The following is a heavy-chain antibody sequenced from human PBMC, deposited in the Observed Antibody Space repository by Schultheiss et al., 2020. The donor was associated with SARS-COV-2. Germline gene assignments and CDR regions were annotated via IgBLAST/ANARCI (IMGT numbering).Heavy chain of an antibody. CDR3: ARGGRGVNNWFDP. Sequence: GESLKISCAASGFTFSSYGMHWVRQAPGKGLEWVAVIWYDGSNKYYADSVKGRFTISRDNSKNTLYLQMNSLRAEDTAVYYCARGGRGVNNWFDPWGQGTLVTVSS. D-gene: IGHD3-10*01. V-gene: IGHV3-30*19. CDR1: GFTFSSYG. J-gene: IGHJ5*02. CDR2: IWYDGSNK.